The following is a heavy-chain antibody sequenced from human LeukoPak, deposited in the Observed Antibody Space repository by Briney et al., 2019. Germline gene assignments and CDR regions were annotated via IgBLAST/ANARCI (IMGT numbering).Heavy chain of an antibody. CDR1: GFTFSDYA. CDR3: AKVKSGCGGDCYFSCFDY. V-gene: IGHV3-23*01. D-gene: IGHD2-21*02. J-gene: IGHJ4*02. Sequence: GGSLRLSCAASGFTFSDYAMSWVRQAPGKGLEWVSTISGSGGGTYYADSVKGRFTISRDNSKNTVYLHMNSLGADDTAVYYCAKVKSGCGGDCYFSCFDYWGQGSLVTVSS. CDR2: ISGSGGGT.